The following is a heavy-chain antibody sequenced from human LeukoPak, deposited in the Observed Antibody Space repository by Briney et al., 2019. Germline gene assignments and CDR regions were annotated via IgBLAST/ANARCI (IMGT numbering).Heavy chain of an antibody. CDR1: GFTFSSYN. CDR3: SRVGSSGWPNYFDS. CDR2: ISSSSTYI. Sequence: PGGSLRLSCTASGFTFSSYNMNWVRQAPGKGLEWVSSISSSSTYIYYADSVKGRFTISRDNAKNSLYLQMNSLTAGDTAVYFCSRVGSSGWPNYFDSWGQGTLVTVSS. V-gene: IGHV3-21*01. J-gene: IGHJ4*02. D-gene: IGHD6-19*01.